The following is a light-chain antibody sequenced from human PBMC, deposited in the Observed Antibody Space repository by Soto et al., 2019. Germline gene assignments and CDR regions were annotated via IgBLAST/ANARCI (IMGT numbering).Light chain of an antibody. J-gene: IGLJ1*01. CDR1: SSDVGSYNL. Sequence: QSALTQPASVSGSPGQSITISCTGTSSDVGSYNLVSWYQQHPGKAPKLMIYEVSKRPSGVSNRFSGSKSGKTASLTISGLQAEDEADYYCCSYAGSSTYVVGTGTKLTVL. CDR3: CSYAGSSTYV. CDR2: EVS. V-gene: IGLV2-23*02.